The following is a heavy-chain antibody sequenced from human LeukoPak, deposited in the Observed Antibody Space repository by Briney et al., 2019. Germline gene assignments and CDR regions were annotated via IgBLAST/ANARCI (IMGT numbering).Heavy chain of an antibody. V-gene: IGHV3-74*01. J-gene: IGHJ4*02. Sequence: GGSLRLSCAASGFTFTKYWMHWVRQAPGKGLVWVSRINSDGSSTDYADSVKGRFTISRDNAQNTLYLQVNSLRAEDTAVYYCVRGGPGTYWGQGTLVTVSS. CDR1: GFTFTKYW. CDR3: VRGGPGTY. D-gene: IGHD3-10*01. CDR2: INSDGSST.